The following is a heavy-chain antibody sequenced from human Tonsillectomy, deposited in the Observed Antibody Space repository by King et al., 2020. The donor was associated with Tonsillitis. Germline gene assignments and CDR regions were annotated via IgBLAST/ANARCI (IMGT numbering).Heavy chain of an antibody. V-gene: IGHV3-30*18. CDR1: GFTXSSYG. J-gene: IGHJ4*02. CDR3: AKGVYASSGHYHSDPFDF. D-gene: IGHD3-22*01. Sequence: VQLVESGGGXVQPGRSLRLSXXASGFTXSSYGMHWVRXAPGKGXEWVXXXXYXGXXKXXXDSVKGRFTISRDXSKNXLYLQXXXXXPEXTAVYYCAKGVYASSGHYHSDPFDFWGQGTLVTVSS. CDR2: XXYXGXXK.